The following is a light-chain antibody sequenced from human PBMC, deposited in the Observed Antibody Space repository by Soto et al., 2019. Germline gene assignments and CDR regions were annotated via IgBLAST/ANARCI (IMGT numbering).Light chain of an antibody. Sequence: DIQMTQSPSTLSASVGDRVTITCRASQSISSWLAWYQQKPGKAPKLLIYKASSLESGVPSRFSGSGSGTDLTLTISSLQPDDFATYCCQHHNSYSITFGQGTRLEIK. CDR1: QSISSW. V-gene: IGKV1-5*03. CDR3: QHHNSYSIT. CDR2: KAS. J-gene: IGKJ5*01.